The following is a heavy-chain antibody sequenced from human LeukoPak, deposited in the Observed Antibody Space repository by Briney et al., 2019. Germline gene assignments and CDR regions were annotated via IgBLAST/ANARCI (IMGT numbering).Heavy chain of an antibody. D-gene: IGHD6-19*01. Sequence: GRSLRLSCAASGFTFSSYAMHWVRQAPGKGLEWVEVISYDGSNKYYADSVKGRFTISRDNSKNTLYLQMNSLRAEDTAVYYCARDLSPYSSGWYVTYYYYGMDVWGQGTTVTVSS. V-gene: IGHV3-30-3*01. CDR2: ISYDGSNK. CDR1: GFTFSSYA. CDR3: ARDLSPYSSGWYVTYYYYGMDV. J-gene: IGHJ6*02.